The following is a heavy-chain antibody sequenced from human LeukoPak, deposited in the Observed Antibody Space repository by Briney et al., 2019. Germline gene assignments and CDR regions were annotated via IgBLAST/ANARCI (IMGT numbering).Heavy chain of an antibody. J-gene: IGHJ4*02. CDR2: IIPIFGTA. Sequence: SVKVSCKASGGTFSSYAISWVRQAPGQGLEWMGGIIPIFGTANYAQKFQGRVTITADESTSTAYMELSSLRSEDTAVYYCARVGSYDFWSGWYFDYWGQGTLDTVSS. CDR1: GGTFSSYA. V-gene: IGHV1-69*13. CDR3: ARVGSYDFWSGWYFDY. D-gene: IGHD3-3*01.